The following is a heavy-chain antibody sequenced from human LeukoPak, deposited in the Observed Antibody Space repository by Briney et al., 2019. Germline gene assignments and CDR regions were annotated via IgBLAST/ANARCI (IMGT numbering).Heavy chain of an antibody. CDR3: AGSLSYGDYYFDY. CDR2: IFTSGST. J-gene: IGHJ4*02. CDR1: GGSISSGSYY. D-gene: IGHD4-17*01. Sequence: SQTLSLTCTVSGGSISSGSYYWSWIRQPAGKGLEWIGRIFTSGSTNYNPSLKSRITISLDTSKNQFSLKLSSVTAADTAVYYCAGSLSYGDYYFDYWGQGTLVTVSS. V-gene: IGHV4-61*02.